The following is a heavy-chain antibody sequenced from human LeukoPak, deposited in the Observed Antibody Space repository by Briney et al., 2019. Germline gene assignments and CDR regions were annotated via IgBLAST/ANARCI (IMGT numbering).Heavy chain of an antibody. V-gene: IGHV1-69*13. J-gene: IGHJ4*02. CDR3: ARDNGGYCSSTSCAFDY. CDR1: GYTFTSYY. D-gene: IGHD2-2*01. CDR2: IIPIFGTA. Sequence: ASVKVSCKASGYTFTSYYMHWVRQAPGQGLEWMGGIIPIFGTANYAQKFQGRVTITADESTSTAYMELSSLRSEDTAVYYCARDNGGYCSSTSCAFDYWGQGTLVTVSS.